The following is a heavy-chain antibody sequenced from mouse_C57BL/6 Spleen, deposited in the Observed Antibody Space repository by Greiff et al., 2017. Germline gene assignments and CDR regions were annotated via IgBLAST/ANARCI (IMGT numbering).Heavy chain of an antibody. Sequence: EVKLQESGAELVKPGSSVKLSCTASGFNIKDYYLHWVKQRTEQGLEWIGRIVPADGDTKYAPKFPVKSTIPADTSANPAYLHLSSLTSEDTAVYYCARSGGPYDCWGQGTTLPVST. CDR3: ARSGGPYDC. V-gene: IGHV14-2*01. CDR2: IVPADGDT. J-gene: IGHJ2*01. CDR1: GFNIKDYY. D-gene: IGHD3-1*01.